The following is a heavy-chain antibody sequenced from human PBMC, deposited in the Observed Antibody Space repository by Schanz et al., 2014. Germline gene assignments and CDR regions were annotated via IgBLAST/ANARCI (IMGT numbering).Heavy chain of an antibody. V-gene: IGHV3-30*02. CDR2: IRFDASHK. CDR1: GFTFSSYT. D-gene: IGHD3-22*01. J-gene: IGHJ4*02. CDR3: AKSYDTSGYSGFDY. Sequence: VQLVESGGGLVKPGDSLRLSCAASGFTFSSYTMKWVRQAPGEGLEWVAFIRFDASHKYYADSVKGRFTISRDNSKNTLYLQMDTLRVEDTAVYFCAKSYDTSGYSGFDYWGQGTLVTVSS.